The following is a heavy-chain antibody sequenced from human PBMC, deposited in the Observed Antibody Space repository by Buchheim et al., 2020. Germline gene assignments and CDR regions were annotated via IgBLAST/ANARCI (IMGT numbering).Heavy chain of an antibody. CDR1: GFTFRSCG. D-gene: IGHD2-21*02. V-gene: IGHV3-23*01. J-gene: IGHJ4*02. CDR2: IRDSGGST. CDR3: AKSYCGGDCYSFDY. Sequence: EVQLLESGGGLVQSGGSLRLSCAASGFTFRSCGMSWVRQAPGKGLEWVSSIRDSGGSTYYADSVKGRFTISRENSKSTLYLQMSSLRADDTAVYYCAKSYCGGDCYSFDYWGQGTL.